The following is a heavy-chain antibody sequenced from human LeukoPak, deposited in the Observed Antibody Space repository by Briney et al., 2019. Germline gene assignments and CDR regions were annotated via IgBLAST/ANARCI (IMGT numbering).Heavy chain of an antibody. J-gene: IGHJ6*02. CDR3: ARMIGYDFWSGNYYYYYGMDV. CDR1: GYTFTGYY. V-gene: IGHV1-2*02. D-gene: IGHD3-3*01. Sequence: ASVKVSCKASGYTFTGYYMHWVRQAPGQGLEWMGWINPNSGGTNYAQKFQGRVTMTRDTSISTAYMKLSRLRSDDTAVYYCARMIGYDFWSGNYYYYYGMDVWGQGTTVTVSS. CDR2: INPNSGGT.